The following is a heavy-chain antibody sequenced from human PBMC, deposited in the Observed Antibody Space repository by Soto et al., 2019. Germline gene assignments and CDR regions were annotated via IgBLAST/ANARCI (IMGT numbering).Heavy chain of an antibody. CDR1: GYTFSAYT. J-gene: IGHJ3*02. D-gene: IGHD3-3*02. CDR2: INAGSGNT. Sequence: ASVKVSCKAAGYTFSAYTMNWVRQAPGQSLELMGWINAGSGNTKYSQNFQGRVSITRDTSASTVYMELTGLKSEDTAVYYCARDTETLGPRANDALDIWGQGTMVTVSS. V-gene: IGHV1-3*01. CDR3: ARDTETLGPRANDALDI.